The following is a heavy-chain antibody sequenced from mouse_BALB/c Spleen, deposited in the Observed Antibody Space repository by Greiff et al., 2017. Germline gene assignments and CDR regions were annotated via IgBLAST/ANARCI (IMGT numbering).Heavy chain of an antibody. V-gene: IGHV5-12-2*01. J-gene: IGHJ4*01. D-gene: IGHD2-4*01. CDR2: ISNGGGST. CDR3: ARGMITTGSYAMDY. Sequence: EVMLVESGGGLVQPGGSLKLSCAASGFTFSSYTMSWVRQTPEKRLEWVAYISNGGGSTYYPDTVKGRFTISRDNAKNTLYLQMSSLKSEDTAMCYCARGMITTGSYAMDYWGQGTSVTVSS. CDR1: GFTFSSYT.